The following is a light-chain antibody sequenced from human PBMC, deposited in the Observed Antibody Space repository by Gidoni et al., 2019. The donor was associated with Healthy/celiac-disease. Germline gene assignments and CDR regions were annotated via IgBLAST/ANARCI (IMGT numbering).Light chain of an antibody. V-gene: IGKV3-20*01. J-gene: IGKJ1*01. CDR2: GAS. CDR3: QQYGSSPRT. CDR1: DTVSSSY. Sequence: DIVSTQSPGTLSLSPGERATLSCRARDTVSSSYLAWYQQKPGQAPGLLIYGASSRATGIPDRFSGSGSGTDFTLTISRLEPEDFAVYYCQQYGSSPRTFGQGTKVEIK.